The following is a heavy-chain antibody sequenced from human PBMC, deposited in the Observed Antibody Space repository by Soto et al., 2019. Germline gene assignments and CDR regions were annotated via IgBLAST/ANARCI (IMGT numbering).Heavy chain of an antibody. CDR2: IYHSGST. D-gene: IGHD6-6*01. Sequence: SETLSLTCAVSGGSISSGGYSWSWIRQPPGKGLEWIGYIYHSGSTYYNPSLKSRVTISVDRSKNQFSLKLSSVTAADTAVYYCAGGIAARPLGYWGQGTVVTVSS. J-gene: IGHJ4*02. CDR3: AGGIAARPLGY. CDR1: GGSISSGGYS. V-gene: IGHV4-30-2*01.